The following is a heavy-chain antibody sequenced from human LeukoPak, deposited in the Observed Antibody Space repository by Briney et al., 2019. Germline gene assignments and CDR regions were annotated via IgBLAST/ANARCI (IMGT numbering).Heavy chain of an antibody. J-gene: IGHJ4*02. Sequence: GGSLRLSCAASGFTFSSYSMNWVRQAPGKGLEWASSISSSSSYIYYADSVKGRFTISRDNAKNSLYLQMNSLRAEDTAVYYCARDNFPSLSPVDYWGQGTLVTVSS. V-gene: IGHV3-21*01. D-gene: IGHD2-2*01. CDR2: ISSSSSYI. CDR3: ARDNFPSLSPVDY. CDR1: GFTFSSYS.